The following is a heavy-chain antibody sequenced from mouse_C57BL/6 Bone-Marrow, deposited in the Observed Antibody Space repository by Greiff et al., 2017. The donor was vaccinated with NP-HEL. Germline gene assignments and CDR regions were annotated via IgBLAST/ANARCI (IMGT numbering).Heavy chain of an antibody. J-gene: IGHJ1*03. Sequence: QVQLQQSGAELVMPGASVKLSCKASGYTFTSYWMHWVKQRPGQGLEWIGEIDPSDSYTNYNQKFKGKSTLTVDKSSSTAYMQLSSLTSEDSAVYYCARCYYGSSYDNWYFDVWGTGTTVTVSS. CDR2: IDPSDSYT. V-gene: IGHV1-69*01. D-gene: IGHD1-1*01. CDR3: ARCYYGSSYDNWYFDV. CDR1: GYTFTSYW.